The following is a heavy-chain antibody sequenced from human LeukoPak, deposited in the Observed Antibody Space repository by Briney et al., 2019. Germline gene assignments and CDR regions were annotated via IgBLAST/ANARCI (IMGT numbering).Heavy chain of an antibody. CDR3: ARVSVGTAMGVDY. CDR1: GFTVSSNY. V-gene: IGHV3-53*01. D-gene: IGHD5-18*01. Sequence: PGGSLRLSCAASGFTVSSNYMSWVRQAPGKGLEWVSVIYSGGSTYYADSVKGRFTISRDNSKNTLYLQMNSLRAEDTAVYYCARVSVGTAMGVDYWGQGTLVTVSS. CDR2: IYSGGST. J-gene: IGHJ4*02.